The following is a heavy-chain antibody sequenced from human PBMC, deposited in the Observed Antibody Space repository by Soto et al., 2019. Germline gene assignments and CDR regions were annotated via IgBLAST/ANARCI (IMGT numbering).Heavy chain of an antibody. J-gene: IGHJ6*02. D-gene: IGHD3-9*01. CDR2: ISAYNGNT. Sequence: VSVKVSCKASGYTFTSYGISWVRQAPGQGLEWMGWISAYNGNTNYAQKLQGRVTMTTDTSTSTAYMELRSLRSDDTAVYYCARYDILTGYYGGTSGMDVWGQGTTVTVSS. V-gene: IGHV1-18*01. CDR1: GYTFTSYG. CDR3: ARYDILTGYYGGTSGMDV.